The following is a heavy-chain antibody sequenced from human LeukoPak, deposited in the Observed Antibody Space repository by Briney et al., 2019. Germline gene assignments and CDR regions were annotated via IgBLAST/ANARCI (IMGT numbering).Heavy chain of an antibody. V-gene: IGHV3-23*01. D-gene: IGHD3-22*01. J-gene: IGHJ4*02. CDR2: ISGSGGST. CDR1: GFTFSSYW. Sequence: GGSLRLSCAASGFTFSSYWMSWVRQAPGKGLEWVSAISGSGGSTYYADSVKGRFTISGDNSKNTLYLQMNSLRAEDTAVYYCAKESMIVVVITGGFDYWGQGTLVTVSS. CDR3: AKESMIVVVITGGFDY.